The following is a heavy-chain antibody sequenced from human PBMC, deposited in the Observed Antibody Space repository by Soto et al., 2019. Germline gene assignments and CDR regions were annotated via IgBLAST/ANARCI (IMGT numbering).Heavy chain of an antibody. CDR3: ARPAYSSSWINWFDP. CDR2: IYYSGST. CDR1: GGSISSSSYY. V-gene: IGHV4-39*01. J-gene: IGHJ5*02. Sequence: PSETLSLTCTVSGGSISSSSYYWGWIRQPPGKGLEWIGSIYYSGSTYYNPSLKSRVTISVDTSKNQFSLKLSSVTAADTAVYYCARPAYSSSWINWFDPWGQGTLVTVSS. D-gene: IGHD6-13*01.